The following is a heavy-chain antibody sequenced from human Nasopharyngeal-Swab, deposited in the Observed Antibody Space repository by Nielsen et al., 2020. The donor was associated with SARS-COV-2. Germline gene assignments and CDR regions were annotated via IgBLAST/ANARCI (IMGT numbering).Heavy chain of an antibody. CDR3: ARGGWLRRDYYYFYYYMDV. J-gene: IGHJ6*03. Sequence: WVRQAPGQGLEWMGGIIPILPITNYAQKFQDRVTITADKSTSTAYMELSSLRSEDTAAYYCARGGWLRRDYYYFYYYMDVWGKGTTVTVSS. D-gene: IGHD5-24*01. V-gene: IGHV1-69*10. CDR2: IIPILPIT.